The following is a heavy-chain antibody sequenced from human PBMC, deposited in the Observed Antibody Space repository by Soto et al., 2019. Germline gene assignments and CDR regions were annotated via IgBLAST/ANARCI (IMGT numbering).Heavy chain of an antibody. CDR2: TYYRSKWYN. Sequence: SQTLSLTCAISGDSVSSNSAAWNWIRQSPSRGLEWLGRTYYRSKWYNDYAVSVKSRITINPDTSKNQFSLQLNSVTPEDTAVNYCPRATSYSCSPGPHFDYWGQGTLVTVSS. D-gene: IGHD6-6*01. J-gene: IGHJ4*02. V-gene: IGHV6-1*01. CDR1: GDSVSSNSAA. CDR3: PRATSYSCSPGPHFDY.